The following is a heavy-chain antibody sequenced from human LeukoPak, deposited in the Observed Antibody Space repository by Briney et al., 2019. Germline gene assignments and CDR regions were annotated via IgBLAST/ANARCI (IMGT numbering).Heavy chain of an antibody. CDR1: GFTFSNYW. Sequence: GGSLRLSCEASGFTFSNYWMHWVRQAPGKGLEWVAVISYDGSNKYYADSVKGRFTMSRDNSKNTLYLQMNSLRAEDTAVYYCAKERGTYSGSYYRYDYWGQGTLVTVSS. D-gene: IGHD1-26*01. CDR2: ISYDGSNK. V-gene: IGHV3-30*18. J-gene: IGHJ4*02. CDR3: AKERGTYSGSYYRYDY.